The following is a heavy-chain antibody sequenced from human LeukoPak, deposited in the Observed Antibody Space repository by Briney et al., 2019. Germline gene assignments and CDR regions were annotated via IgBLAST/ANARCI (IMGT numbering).Heavy chain of an antibody. CDR2: ISWNSGSI. J-gene: IGHJ4*02. CDR1: GFTFDDYA. V-gene: IGHV3-9*01. CDR3: AKDIDDSGYGPGDY. D-gene: IGHD5-12*01. Sequence: GGSLKLSCAASGFTFDDYAMHWVRQAPGKGLEWVSGISWNSGSIGYADSVKGRFTISRDNAKNSLYLQMNSLRAEDTALYYCAKDIDDSGYGPGDYWGQGTLVTVSS.